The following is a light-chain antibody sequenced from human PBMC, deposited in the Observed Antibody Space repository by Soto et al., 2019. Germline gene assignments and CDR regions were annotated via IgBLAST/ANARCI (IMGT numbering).Light chain of an antibody. CDR3: KSYAGSNTYV. CDR1: KSDIGVYDC. Sequence: QAVLTQPPSASGSPGQSVTMSCTGTKSDIGVYDCVSWYQHHPGKAPRLIIYEVVQRPSGVPDRFSGSKSGNTASLTVSGLQAADEADYFCKSYAGSNTYVFGSGTKV. V-gene: IGLV2-8*01. J-gene: IGLJ1*01. CDR2: EVV.